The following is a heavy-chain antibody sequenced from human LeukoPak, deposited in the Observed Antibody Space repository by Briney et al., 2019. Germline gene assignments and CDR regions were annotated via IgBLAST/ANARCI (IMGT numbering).Heavy chain of an antibody. CDR3: AKAPTPSVTTFWYFDL. Sequence: GRSLRLSCAASGFTFDDYAMHWVRQAPGKGLEWVSGISWNSGSIGYADSVKGRFTISRDNAKNSLYLQMNSLRAEDTALYYCAKAPTPSVTTFWYFDLSGRGTLVTVSS. CDR2: ISWNSGSI. V-gene: IGHV3-9*01. D-gene: IGHD4-17*01. CDR1: GFTFDDYA. J-gene: IGHJ2*01.